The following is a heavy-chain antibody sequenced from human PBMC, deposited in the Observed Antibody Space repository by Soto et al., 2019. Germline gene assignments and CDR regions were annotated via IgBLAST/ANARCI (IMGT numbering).Heavy chain of an antibody. CDR1: GYTFSSYD. CDR2: MNPNSGNT. V-gene: IGHV1-8*01. J-gene: IGHJ4*02. D-gene: IGHD1-26*01. CDR3: ARGRHRVGAFTAIF. Sequence: QVQLVQSGAEVKKPGASVMVSCKASGYTFSSYDINWVRQATGQGLEGMGWMNPNSGNTGYAQKLQGRVTMTRDTSMNTAYMELSSLRSDDTAVYYCARGRHRVGAFTAIFWGQGTLVTVSS.